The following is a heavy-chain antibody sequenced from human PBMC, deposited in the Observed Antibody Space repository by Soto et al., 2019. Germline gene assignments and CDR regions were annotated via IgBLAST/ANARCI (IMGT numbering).Heavy chain of an antibody. V-gene: IGHV3-74*01. D-gene: IGHD2-21*01. CDR2: IDGDGTTT. CDR1: GFTFTSYW. J-gene: IGHJ4*02. Sequence: EVQLVESGGGVVQPGGSLRLSCAASGFTFTSYWLHWVRQVPGKGLECVSRIDGDGTTTHDADSVKGQFTISRDNAKNTLYLKMNSLRAEASAVYLSARRISGAGTDDHWGQGPLVTVSS. CDR3: ARRISGAGTDDH.